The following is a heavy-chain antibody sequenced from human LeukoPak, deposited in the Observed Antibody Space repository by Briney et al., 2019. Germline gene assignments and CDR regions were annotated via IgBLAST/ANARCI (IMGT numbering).Heavy chain of an antibody. CDR1: GFTFSSYE. V-gene: IGHV3-7*01. J-gene: IGHJ4*02. Sequence: GGSPRLSCAASGFTFSSYEMNWVRQAPGKGLEWVADIKDDGSAKYYVDSVKGRFSISRDNAKNSLYLQMNSLRVEDTAVYYCGRDPGHGAVDYWGQGTLVTVSS. CDR2: IKDDGSAK. CDR3: GRDPGHGAVDY. D-gene: IGHD3-16*01.